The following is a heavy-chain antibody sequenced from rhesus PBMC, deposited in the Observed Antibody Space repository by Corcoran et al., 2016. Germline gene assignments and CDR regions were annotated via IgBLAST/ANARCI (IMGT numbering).Heavy chain of an antibody. CDR2: IFGNGGST. J-gene: IGHJ4*01. CDR1: GGLTITNH. V-gene: IGHV4-147*01. D-gene: IGHD3-28*01. Sequence: QVQLQESGPGLVKPSETLSLTCAVSGGLTITNHWTWNRHPPGKGLEWGGRIFGNGGSTSYNPSLASRITRSRDTSKNQFSLRLNSVTAADTAVYYCARGRVVKDRGVDYWGQGVLVTVSS. CDR3: ARGRVVKDRGVDY.